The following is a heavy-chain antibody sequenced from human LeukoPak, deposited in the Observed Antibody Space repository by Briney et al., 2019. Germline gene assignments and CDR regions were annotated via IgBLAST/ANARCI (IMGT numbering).Heavy chain of an antibody. CDR3: ARQERTTLDFDY. V-gene: IGHV4-39*01. CDR1: GGSISSSSYY. CDR2: IYYSGSP. J-gene: IGHJ4*02. Sequence: SSETLSLTCTVSGGSISSSSYYWGWIRQPPRKGLEWIGSIYYSGSPYYNPSLKSRVTMSVDTSKNQLSLKLSSVTAADTAVHYCARQERTTLDFDYWGQGTLVTVSS. D-gene: IGHD1-1*01.